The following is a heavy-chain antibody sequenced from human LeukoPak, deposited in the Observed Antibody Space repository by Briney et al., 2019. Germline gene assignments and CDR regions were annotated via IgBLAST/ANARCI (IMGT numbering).Heavy chain of an antibody. CDR1: GFTFSTYA. CDR3: ARELHEDIGYCSSTSCYRVRAAFDI. Sequence: GGSLRLSCAASGFTFSTYAMHWVRQAPGKGLEWVALTSYDETNKRYADSVKGRFTISRDNAKNSLYLQMNSLRAEDTAVYYCARELHEDIGYCSSTSCYRVRAAFDIWGQGTMVTVSS. D-gene: IGHD2-2*02. V-gene: IGHV3-30-3*01. CDR2: TSYDETNK. J-gene: IGHJ3*02.